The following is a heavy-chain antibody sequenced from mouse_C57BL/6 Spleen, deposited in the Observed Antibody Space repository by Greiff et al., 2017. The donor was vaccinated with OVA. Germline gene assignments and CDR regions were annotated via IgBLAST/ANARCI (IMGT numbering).Heavy chain of an antibody. V-gene: IGHV1-19*01. J-gene: IGHJ1*03. CDR1: GYTFTDYY. Sequence: VQLQQSGPVLVKPGASVKMSCKASGYTFTDYYMNWVKQSHGKSLEWIGVINPYNGGTSYNQKFKGKATLTVDKSSSTAYMELNSLTSEDSAVYYCARLSGSSYEGYFDVWGTGTTVTVSS. D-gene: IGHD1-1*01. CDR2: INPYNGGT. CDR3: ARLSGSSYEGYFDV.